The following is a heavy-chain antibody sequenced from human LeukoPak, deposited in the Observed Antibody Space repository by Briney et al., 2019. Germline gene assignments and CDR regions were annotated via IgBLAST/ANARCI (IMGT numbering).Heavy chain of an antibody. J-gene: IGHJ3*01. CDR3: ARSAYNSDPTAFDV. CDR1: GFTFSSYA. CDR2: ITSSSSAI. D-gene: IGHD1-1*01. Sequence: GGSLRLSCAASGFTFSSYAMSWVRQAPGKGLEWVSYITSSSSAIYYADSVKGRFTISRDNARNSLYLQMSSLRDEDTAVFFCARSAYNSDPTAFDVWGRGTMVTVSS. V-gene: IGHV3-48*02.